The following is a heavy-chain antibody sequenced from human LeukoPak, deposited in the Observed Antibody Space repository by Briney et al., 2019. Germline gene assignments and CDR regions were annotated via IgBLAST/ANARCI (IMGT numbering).Heavy chain of an antibody. D-gene: IGHD3-9*01. J-gene: IGHJ5*02. Sequence: SGPTLVKPTQTLTLTCTFSGFSLSTSGMCVSWIRQPPGKALEWLARIDWDDDKYYSTSLKPGLTISKDTSKNQVVLTMTNMDPVDTATYYCAREITIFDGFDPWGQGTLVTVSS. V-gene: IGHV2-70*11. CDR1: GFSLSTSGMC. CDR3: AREITIFDGFDP. CDR2: IDWDDDK.